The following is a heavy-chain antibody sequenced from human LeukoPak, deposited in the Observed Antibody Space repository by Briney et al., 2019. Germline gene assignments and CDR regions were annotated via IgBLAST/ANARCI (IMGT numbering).Heavy chain of an antibody. CDR3: ARLAQYYDFWSGYSGTGDYYFDY. CDR1: GYSFTSYW. CDR2: IYPGDSDT. Sequence: GESLKISCKGSGYSFTSYWIGWVRPMPGKGLEWTGIIYPGDSDTRYSPSFQGQVTISADKSISTAYLQWSSLKASDTAMYYCARLAQYYDFWSGYSGTGDYYFDYWGQGTLVTVSS. J-gene: IGHJ4*02. V-gene: IGHV5-51*01. D-gene: IGHD3-3*01.